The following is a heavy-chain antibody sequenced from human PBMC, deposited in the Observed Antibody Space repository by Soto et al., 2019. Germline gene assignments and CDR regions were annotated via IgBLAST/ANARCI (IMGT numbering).Heavy chain of an antibody. CDR1: GFTFSSYD. J-gene: IGHJ4*01. CDR2: ISSSSSTI. CDR3: AKRSSSSTFDY. Sequence: PGGSLRLSCAASGFTFSSYDMNGVRQAPGKGLEWASYISSSSSTIYYADSVKGRFTISRDNSKNTLYLQMNSLRAEDTAVYYCAKRSSSSTFDYWGQEPWSPSPQ. V-gene: IGHV3-48*01. D-gene: IGHD6-6*01.